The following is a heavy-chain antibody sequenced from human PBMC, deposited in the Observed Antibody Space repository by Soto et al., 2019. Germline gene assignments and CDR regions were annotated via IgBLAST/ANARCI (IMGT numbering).Heavy chain of an antibody. V-gene: IGHV3-21*01. CDR2: ISSSSSYI. D-gene: IGHD6-13*01. CDR3: ARGGYSSSTNAFDI. CDR1: GFTFSSYS. Sequence: EVQLVESGGGLVKPGGSLRLSCAASGFTFSSYSMNWVRQAPGKGLEWVSSISSSSSYIYYADSVKGRFTISRDNAKNSLYLQMNSLRAEDTAVYCCARGGYSSSTNAFDIWGQGTMVTVSS. J-gene: IGHJ3*02.